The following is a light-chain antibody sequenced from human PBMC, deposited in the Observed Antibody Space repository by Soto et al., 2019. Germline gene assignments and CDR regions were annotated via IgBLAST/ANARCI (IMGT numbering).Light chain of an antibody. CDR1: QGIGRY. J-gene: IGKJ3*01. V-gene: IGKV3-11*01. Sequence: EIVLTQSPGTLSLSPGESATLSCRASQGIGRYLSCFQQKPGQAPRLLIYDASPRATGIPARFSGSGSGTDFTLTISSLEPEDFAVYYCQQRSNWPLTFGPGTKVEIK. CDR2: DAS. CDR3: QQRSNWPLT.